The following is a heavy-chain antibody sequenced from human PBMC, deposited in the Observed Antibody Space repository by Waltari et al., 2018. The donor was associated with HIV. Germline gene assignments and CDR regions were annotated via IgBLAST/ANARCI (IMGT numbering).Heavy chain of an antibody. D-gene: IGHD3-22*01. Sequence: EVQLLESGGDLQQPGGSLRLSCAASGCIFRSSAMIWVGPAPGRGLEWVSSINGGTTGTFYAYSVKGRFTISRDSSKNTLYLQMNSLRAEDTAVYYCAKDRSYDSSGYFDYWGEGTLVTVSS. J-gene: IGHJ4*02. CDR3: AKDRSYDSSGYFDY. CDR2: INGGTTGT. CDR1: GCIFRSSA. V-gene: IGHV3-23*01.